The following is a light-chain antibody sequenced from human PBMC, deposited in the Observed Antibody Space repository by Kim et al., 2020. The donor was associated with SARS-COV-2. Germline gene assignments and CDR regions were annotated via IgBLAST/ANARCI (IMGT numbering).Light chain of an antibody. CDR3: QQSYSTPPRT. V-gene: IGKV1-39*01. J-gene: IGKJ1*01. CDR2: AAS. Sequence: SVGDRVTNTCRASQSISSYLNWYQQKPGKAPKLLIYAASSLQSGVSSRFSGSGSGTDFTLTISSLQPEDFASYYCQQSYSTPPRTFGQGTKVDIK. CDR1: QSISSY.